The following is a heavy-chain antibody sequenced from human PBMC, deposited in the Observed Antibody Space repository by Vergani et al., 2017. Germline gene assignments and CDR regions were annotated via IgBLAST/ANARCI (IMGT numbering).Heavy chain of an antibody. CDR2: INHSGST. V-gene: IGHV4-34*01. CDR1: GGSFSGYY. CDR3: ARAGLRFPFDY. J-gene: IGHJ4*02. D-gene: IGHD3-3*01. Sequence: QVQLQQWGAGLLKPSETLSLTCAVYGGSFSGYYWSWIRQPPGKGLEWIGEINHSGSTNYNPSLKSRVTISVDTSKNQYCLKLSSVTAADTAVYYWARAGLRFPFDYWGQGTLVTVSS.